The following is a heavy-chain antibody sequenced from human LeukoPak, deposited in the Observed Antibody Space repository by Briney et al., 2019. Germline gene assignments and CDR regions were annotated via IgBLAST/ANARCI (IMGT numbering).Heavy chain of an antibody. CDR2: ISAYNGNT. D-gene: IGHD6-13*01. Sequence: GASVKVSCKASGYTFTSYGISWVRQAPGQGLEWMGWISAYNGNTNYAQKLQGRVTMTTDTSTSTAYMELRSLRSDDTAVYYCARDSEYSSSWYASNSVGYWGQGTLVTVFS. V-gene: IGHV1-18*01. J-gene: IGHJ4*02. CDR3: ARDSEYSSSWYASNSVGY. CDR1: GYTFTSYG.